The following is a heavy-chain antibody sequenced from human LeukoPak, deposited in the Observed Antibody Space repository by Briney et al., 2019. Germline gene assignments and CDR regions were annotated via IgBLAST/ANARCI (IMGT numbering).Heavy chain of an antibody. Sequence: SEILSLTCAVYGGSFSGYYWSWLRQPPGKGLEWIGEINHSASTNYSPSLKSRVTISVDTSKNPFSLKLSSVTAADTAVYYCARRGLGDWLFFDYWGQGTLVTVSS. CDR1: GGSFSGYY. J-gene: IGHJ4*02. D-gene: IGHD3-9*01. CDR3: ARRGLGDWLFFDY. V-gene: IGHV4-34*01. CDR2: INHSAST.